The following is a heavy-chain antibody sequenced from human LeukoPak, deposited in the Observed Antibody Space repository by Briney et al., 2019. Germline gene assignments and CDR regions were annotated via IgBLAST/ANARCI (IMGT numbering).Heavy chain of an antibody. CDR1: AYTFTGYF. Sequence: ASVKVSCKASAYTFTGYFLHWVRQAPGQGLEWMGWINPNSGGTNYAQKFQGRVTMTRDTSISTAYMELSSPRSDDTAVYYCARVDTSTWDSFDSWGQGTLITVSS. J-gene: IGHJ4*02. CDR3: ARVDTSTWDSFDS. CDR2: INPNSGGT. D-gene: IGHD6-13*01. V-gene: IGHV1-2*02.